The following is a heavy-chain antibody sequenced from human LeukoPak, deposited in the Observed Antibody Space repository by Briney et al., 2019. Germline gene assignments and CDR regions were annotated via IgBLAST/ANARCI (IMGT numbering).Heavy chain of an antibody. CDR2: INAGNGNT. V-gene: IGHV1-3*01. CDR1: GYTFTSYA. CDR3: ASFGSGSSGYYYPFDY. Sequence: ASVKVSCTASGYTFTSYAMHWVRQAPGQRLEWMGWINAGNGNTKYSQKFQGRVTITRDTSASTAYMELSSLRSEDTAVYYCASFGSGSSGYYYPFDYWGQGTLVTVSS. J-gene: IGHJ4*02. D-gene: IGHD3-22*01.